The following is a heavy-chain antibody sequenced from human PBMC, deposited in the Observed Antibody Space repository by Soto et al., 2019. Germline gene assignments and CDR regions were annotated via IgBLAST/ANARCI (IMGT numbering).Heavy chain of an antibody. Sequence: GGSLRLSCAASGFTFSSYAMSWVRQAPGKGLEWVSAISGSGGSTYYADSVKGRLTISRDNSKNTLYLQMNSLRAEDTAVYYCAKDPYRQWLTIGGDAFDIWGQGTMVTVSS. CDR2: ISGSGGST. CDR1: GFTFSSYA. V-gene: IGHV3-23*01. CDR3: AKDPYRQWLTIGGDAFDI. J-gene: IGHJ3*02. D-gene: IGHD6-19*01.